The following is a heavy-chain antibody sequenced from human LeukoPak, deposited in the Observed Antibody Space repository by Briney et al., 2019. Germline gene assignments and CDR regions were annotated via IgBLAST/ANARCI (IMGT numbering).Heavy chain of an antibody. CDR1: GGSISSYY. CDR2: IYYSGST. Sequence: NPSETLSLTCTVSGGSISSYYWSWIRQPPGKGLEWIGYIYYSGSTNYNPSLKSRVTISVDTSKNQFSLKLSSVTAADTAVYYCARLSAEFNWFDPWGQGTLVTVSS. D-gene: IGHD1-14*01. V-gene: IGHV4-59*01. J-gene: IGHJ5*02. CDR3: ARLSAEFNWFDP.